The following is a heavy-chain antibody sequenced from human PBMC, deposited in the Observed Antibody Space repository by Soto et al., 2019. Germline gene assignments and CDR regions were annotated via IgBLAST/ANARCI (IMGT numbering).Heavy chain of an antibody. D-gene: IGHD4-17*01. Sequence: PGGSLRLSCAASGFTFSNAWMNWVRQAPGKGLEWVGRIKSKTDGGTTDYAAPVKGRFTISRDDSKNTLYLQMNSLKTEDTAVYYCTTGSMTTVTTLFRSGDPWGQGTLVTVSS. V-gene: IGHV3-15*07. CDR2: IKSKTDGGTT. CDR1: GFTFSNAW. J-gene: IGHJ5*02. CDR3: TTGSMTTVTTLFRSGDP.